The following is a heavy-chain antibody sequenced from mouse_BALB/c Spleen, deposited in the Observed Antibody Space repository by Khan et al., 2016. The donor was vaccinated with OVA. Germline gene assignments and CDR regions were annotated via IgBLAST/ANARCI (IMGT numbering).Heavy chain of an antibody. Sequence: EVKLHESGPGLVTPSQSLSLTCTVTGYSITSGYGWNWIRQFPGNKLEWMGYISYSGSNNYNPSLKSLISITRDTSKNQFFLQLNSVTTEDTATYYCARTARIKYWGQGTTLTVSS. J-gene: IGHJ2*01. V-gene: IGHV3-2*02. CDR3: ARTARIKY. CDR1: GYSITSGYG. CDR2: ISYSGSN. D-gene: IGHD1-2*01.